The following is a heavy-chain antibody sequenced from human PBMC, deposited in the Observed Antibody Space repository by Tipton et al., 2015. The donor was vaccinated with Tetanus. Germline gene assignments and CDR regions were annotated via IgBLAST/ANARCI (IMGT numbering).Heavy chain of an antibody. V-gene: IGHV3-23*04. J-gene: IGHJ4*02. CDR1: GYSSRSYW. CDR3: AISDVAVADTN. CDR2: ISAGGGST. D-gene: IGHD6-19*01. Sequence: QLVQSGAEVKKPGESLKISCKASGYSSRSYWISWVRQAPGKGLEWVSGISAGGGSTYYTDSVEGRFTISRDNSKNTLYLQMNSLRAEDTAIYYCAISDVAVADTNWGQGTLVTVSS.